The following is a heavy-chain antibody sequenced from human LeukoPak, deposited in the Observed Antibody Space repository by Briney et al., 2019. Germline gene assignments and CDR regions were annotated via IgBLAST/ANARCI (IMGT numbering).Heavy chain of an antibody. Sequence: ASVKVSCKASGYTFTSYYMHWVRQAPGQGLEWMGIINPSGGSTSYAQKFQGRVTMTRDMSTSTVYMELSSLRSEDTAVYYCARGYSDNDNLYHYYLDVWGKGTTVTVSS. D-gene: IGHD5-12*01. CDR1: GYTFTSYY. V-gene: IGHV1-46*01. J-gene: IGHJ6*03. CDR3: ARGYSDNDNLYHYYLDV. CDR2: INPSGGST.